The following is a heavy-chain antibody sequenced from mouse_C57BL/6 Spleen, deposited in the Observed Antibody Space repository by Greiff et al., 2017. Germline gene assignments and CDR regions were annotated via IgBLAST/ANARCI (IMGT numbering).Heavy chain of an antibody. CDR1: GYAFSSYW. V-gene: IGHV1-80*01. Sequence: QVQLKESGAELVKPGASVKISCKASGYAFSSYWMNWVKQRPGKGLEGIGQIYPGDGDTNYNGKFKGKATLTADKSSSTAYMQLSSLTSEDSAVYFCARSGTTVVASEFADWGQGTLVTVSA. CDR3: ARSGTTVVASEFAD. D-gene: IGHD1-1*01. CDR2: IYPGDGDT. J-gene: IGHJ3*01.